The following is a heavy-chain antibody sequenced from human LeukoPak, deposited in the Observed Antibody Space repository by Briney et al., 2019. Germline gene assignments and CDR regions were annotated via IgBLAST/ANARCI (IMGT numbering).Heavy chain of an antibody. CDR1: GGSISSSSYY. V-gene: IGHV4-39*07. CDR2: IYYSGST. J-gene: IGHJ3*02. D-gene: IGHD6-13*01. CDR3: ARSPSSTDAFDI. Sequence: SETLSLTCTVSGGSISSSSYYWGWIRQPPGKGLEWIGSIYYSGSTYYNPSLKSRVTISVDTSKNQFSLKLSSVTAADTAVYYCARSPSSTDAFDIWGQGTMVTVSS.